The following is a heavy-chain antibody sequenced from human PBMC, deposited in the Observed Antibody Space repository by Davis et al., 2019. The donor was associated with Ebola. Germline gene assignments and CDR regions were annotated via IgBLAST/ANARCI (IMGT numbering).Heavy chain of an antibody. J-gene: IGHJ6*04. Sequence: GGSLRLSCAASGFTFDNFWMSWVRQAPGKGLEWVANIYRDGSEKYYVDSVKGRFTISRENVKKYVYLQINSLTAGDTAVYYCARSFGHGGEMAVWGTGATVIVSA. V-gene: IGHV3-7*01. CDR3: ARSFGHGGEMAV. D-gene: IGHD4-23*01. CDR1: GFTFDNFW. CDR2: IYRDGSEK.